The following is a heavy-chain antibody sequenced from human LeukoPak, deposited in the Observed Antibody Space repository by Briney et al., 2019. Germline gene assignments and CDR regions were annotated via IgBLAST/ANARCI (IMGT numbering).Heavy chain of an antibody. D-gene: IGHD5-24*01. V-gene: IGHV1-69*01. CDR3: ARDPPFRRGSRVHWFDP. CDR1: GGTFSSYA. J-gene: IGHJ5*02. CDR2: IIPIFGTA. Sequence: SVKVSCKASGGTFSSYAISWVRQAPGQGLEWMGGIIPIFGTANYAQKFQGRVTITADESTSTAYMELSSLRSEDTAAYYCARDPPFRRGSRVHWFDPWGQGTLVTVSS.